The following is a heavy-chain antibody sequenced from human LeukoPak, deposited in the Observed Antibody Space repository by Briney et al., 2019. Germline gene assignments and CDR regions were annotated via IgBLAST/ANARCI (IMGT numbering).Heavy chain of an antibody. CDR3: ARDRYSGSYLVDWFDP. D-gene: IGHD1-26*01. V-gene: IGHV1-69*13. CDR2: IIPIFGTA. Sequence: RASVKVSWKASGGTFSSYAISWVRQAPGQGLEWMGGIIPIFGTANYAQKFQGRVTITADESTSTAYMELSSLRSEDTAVYYCARDRYSGSYLVDWFDPWGQGTLVTVSS. CDR1: GGTFSSYA. J-gene: IGHJ5*02.